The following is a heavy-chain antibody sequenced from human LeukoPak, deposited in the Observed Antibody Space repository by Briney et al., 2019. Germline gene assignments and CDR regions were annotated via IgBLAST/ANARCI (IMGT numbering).Heavy chain of an antibody. J-gene: IGHJ4*02. Sequence: SETLSLTCTVSVGSIIRYYWKWLRQPPGKGLEWMGYGFYSGVTKYNPSLKGRATISIDTSRNQLSLNLSPMTAADTAVYYCATFRGSPRRGPLDSWGQGTLVNVSS. CDR3: ATFRGSPRRGPLDS. D-gene: IGHD5-12*01. CDR2: GFYSGVT. V-gene: IGHV4-59*03. CDR1: VGSIIRYY.